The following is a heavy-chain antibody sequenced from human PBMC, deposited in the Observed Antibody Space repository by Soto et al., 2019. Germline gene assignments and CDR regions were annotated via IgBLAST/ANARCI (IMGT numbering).Heavy chain of an antibody. V-gene: IGHV3-7*03. D-gene: IGHD2-2*01. CDR1: GLTFRSYW. J-gene: IGHJ4*02. CDR3: ARGGVVPAAPFDY. Sequence: EVQLVESGGGLVQPGGSLRLSWAASGLTFRSYWMSWFPKAPGNGLEWVANIKQDGSEKYYVDPVKGRFTISRDNAKNSLYLQMNSLRAEDTAVYYCARGGVVPAAPFDYWGQGTLVTVSS. CDR2: IKQDGSEK.